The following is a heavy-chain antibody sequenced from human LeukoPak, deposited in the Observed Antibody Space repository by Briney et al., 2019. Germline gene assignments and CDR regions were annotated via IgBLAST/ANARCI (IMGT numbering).Heavy chain of an antibody. D-gene: IGHD6-13*01. Sequence: GGSLRLSCAASGFTFSSYGMHWVRQAPGKGLEWVAVISYDGSNKYYADSVEGRFTISRDNSKNTLYLQMNSLRAEDTAVYYCAKPGQQLVPSSFDYWGQGTLVTVSS. V-gene: IGHV3-30*18. J-gene: IGHJ4*02. CDR3: AKPGQQLVPSSFDY. CDR2: ISYDGSNK. CDR1: GFTFSSYG.